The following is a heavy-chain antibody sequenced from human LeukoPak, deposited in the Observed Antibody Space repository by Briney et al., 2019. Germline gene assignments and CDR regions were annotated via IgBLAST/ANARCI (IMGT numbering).Heavy chain of an antibody. V-gene: IGHV3-48*04. CDR2: ISSSSSPI. J-gene: IGHJ5*02. Sequence: GGSLRLSCAASGFTFSSYSMNWVRQAPGKGLEGVSYISSSSSPIYYADSVKGRFTISRDNAKNSLYLQMNSLRAEDTAVYYCARDLLYSSIPYNWFDPWGQGTLVTVSS. D-gene: IGHD6-13*01. CDR1: GFTFSSYS. CDR3: ARDLLYSSIPYNWFDP.